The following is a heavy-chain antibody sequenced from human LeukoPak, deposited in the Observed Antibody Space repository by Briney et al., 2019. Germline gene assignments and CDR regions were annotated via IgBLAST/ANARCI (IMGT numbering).Heavy chain of an antibody. CDR2: IIPIFGTA. D-gene: IGHD6-6*01. CDR3: ASAGIGAGPAPLFDY. V-gene: IGHV1-69*05. CDR1: GGTFSSYA. Sequence: SVKVSCKASGGTFSSYAISWVRQAPGQGLEWMGRIIPIFGTANYAQKFQGRVTITTDESTSTAYMELSSLRSEDTAVYYCASAGIGAGPAPLFDYWGQGTLVTVSS. J-gene: IGHJ4*02.